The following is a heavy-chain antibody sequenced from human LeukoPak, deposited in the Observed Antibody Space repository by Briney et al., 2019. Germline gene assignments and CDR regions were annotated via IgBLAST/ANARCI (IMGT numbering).Heavy chain of an antibody. CDR2: ISSSSRDI. Sequence: GGSLRLSCAASGFTFSSYSMNWVRQAPGKGLEWVSSISSSSRDINYADSVRGRFTISRDYAKNSLYLQMNGLRAEDTAVYYCARAFDTPMAESSHYWGQGTLVTVSS. CDR3: ARAFDTPMAESSHY. CDR1: GFTFSSYS. V-gene: IGHV3-21*01. D-gene: IGHD5-18*01. J-gene: IGHJ4*02.